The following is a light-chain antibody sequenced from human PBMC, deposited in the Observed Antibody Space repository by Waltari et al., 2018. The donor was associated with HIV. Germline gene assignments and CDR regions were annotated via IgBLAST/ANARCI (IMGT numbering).Light chain of an antibody. Sequence: QPALTQPRSVSGSPGQSVTISCTGTSSDVGSCNYVSWYEQHPGKAPQLMISDVNKRPSGVPDRFSGSKSGNTASLTISGLQAEDEADYYCCSYAGSYTYVFGTGTKVTVL. CDR2: DVN. V-gene: IGLV2-11*01. CDR3: CSYAGSYTYV. J-gene: IGLJ1*01. CDR1: SSDVGSCNY.